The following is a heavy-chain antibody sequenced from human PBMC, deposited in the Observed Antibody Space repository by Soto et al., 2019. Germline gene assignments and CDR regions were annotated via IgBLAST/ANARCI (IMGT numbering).Heavy chain of an antibody. CDR1: GYTFTGYY. D-gene: IGHD2-15*01. CDR2: INPNSGGT. J-gene: IGHJ6*02. V-gene: IGHV1-2*04. Sequence: ASVKVSCKASGYTFTGYYMHWVRQAPGQGLEWMGWINPNSGGTNYAQKFQGWVTMTRDTSISTAYMELSRLRSDDTAVYYCARTGYCSGGSCYSGVNYYYGMDVWGQGTTVTVSS. CDR3: ARTGYCSGGSCYSGVNYYYGMDV.